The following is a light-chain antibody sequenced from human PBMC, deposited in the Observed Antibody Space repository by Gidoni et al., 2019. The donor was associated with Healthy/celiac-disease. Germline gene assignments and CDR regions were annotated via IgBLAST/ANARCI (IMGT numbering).Light chain of an antibody. Sequence: SAMTQPASVSGSPGQSLPISCTGTSSDVGGYSYVSWYQQHPGKAPKLMIYDVSNRPSGVSHRFSGSKSGNTASLTISGLQAEDEADYYCSSYTSSSSQVFGTGTKVTVL. CDR3: SSYTSSSSQV. CDR1: SSDVGGYSY. J-gene: IGLJ1*01. V-gene: IGLV2-14*03. CDR2: DVS.